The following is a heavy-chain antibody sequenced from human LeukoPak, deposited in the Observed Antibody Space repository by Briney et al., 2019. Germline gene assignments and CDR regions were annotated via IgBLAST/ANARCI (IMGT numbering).Heavy chain of an antibody. Sequence: SETLSLTCTASGGSVSSGSYYWSWIRQPPGKGLEWIGYIYYNGITNYKSSLKSRVTISIDTSKNQFSLKLSSVTAADTAVYYCARGSCSGGSCYHGLDYWGQGTLVTVSS. CDR3: ARGSCSGGSCYHGLDY. CDR1: GGSVSSGSYY. D-gene: IGHD2-15*01. CDR2: IYYNGIT. V-gene: IGHV4-61*01. J-gene: IGHJ4*02.